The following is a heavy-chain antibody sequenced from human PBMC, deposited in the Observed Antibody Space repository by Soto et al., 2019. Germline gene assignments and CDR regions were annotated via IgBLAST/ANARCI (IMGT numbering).Heavy chain of an antibody. V-gene: IGHV3-15*02. CDR3: VAGSPFDY. CDR2: VKRKGDGETK. J-gene: IGHJ4*02. Sequence: DVQLEESGGAWVRPGGSLRLSCAVFGFIFGDAWLRWVRPAPGKGLEWGGRVKRKGDGETKDDAAPVTASITISRDDSKPTLYLQIHSLKTEDKGIYCYVAGSPFDYWGQGTLVTVSS. CDR1: GFIFGDAW. D-gene: IGHD1-26*01.